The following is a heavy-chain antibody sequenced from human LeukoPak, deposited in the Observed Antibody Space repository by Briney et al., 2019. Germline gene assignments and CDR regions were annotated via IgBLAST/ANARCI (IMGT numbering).Heavy chain of an antibody. D-gene: IGHD2-8*01. CDR2: ISSSSSYI. CDR1: GFTFSSYS. V-gene: IGHV3-21*01. Sequence: GGSLRLSCAASGFTFSSYSMNWVRQAPGKGLEWVSSISSSSSYIYYADSVKGRSTISRDNAKNSLYLQMNGLRAEDTAVYYCARAGCTNGVCYRSNWFDPWGQGTLVTVSS. CDR3: ARAGCTNGVCYRSNWFDP. J-gene: IGHJ5*02.